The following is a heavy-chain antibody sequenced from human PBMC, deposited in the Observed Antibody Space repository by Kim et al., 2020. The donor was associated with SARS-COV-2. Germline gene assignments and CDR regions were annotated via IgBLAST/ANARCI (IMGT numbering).Heavy chain of an antibody. CDR3: ARLAYGDYVFYYYYYYGMDV. Sequence: ASVKVSCKASGYTFTSYGISWVRQAPGQGLEWMGWISAYNGNTNYAQKLQGRVTMTTDTSTSTAYMELRSLRSDDTAVYYCARLAYGDYVFYYYYYYGMDVWGQGTTVTVSS. D-gene: IGHD4-17*01. CDR1: GYTFTSYG. CDR2: ISAYNGNT. J-gene: IGHJ6*02. V-gene: IGHV1-18*04.